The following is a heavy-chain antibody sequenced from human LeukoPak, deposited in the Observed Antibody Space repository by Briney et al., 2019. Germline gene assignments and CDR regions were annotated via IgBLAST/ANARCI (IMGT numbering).Heavy chain of an antibody. Sequence: ASVKVSCKASGYTFSGYSMHWVRQAPGRGLEWMGRINPNSGVTYYAQKFQGRVTMTSDTSITTAYMELSSLTSDDTATYYCARDASNWSAFDSRGQGTLVIVSS. J-gene: IGHJ5*01. V-gene: IGHV1-2*06. CDR3: ARDASNWSAFDS. CDR2: INPNSGVT. D-gene: IGHD1-20*01. CDR1: GYTFSGYS.